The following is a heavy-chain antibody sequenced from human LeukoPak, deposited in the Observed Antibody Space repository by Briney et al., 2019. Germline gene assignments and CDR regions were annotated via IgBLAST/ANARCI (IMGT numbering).Heavy chain of an antibody. V-gene: IGHV4-38-2*02. Sequence: SETLSLTCTVSGYSISSGYYWGWIRQPPGKGLEWIGSIYTSGSTNYNPSLKSRVTMSVDTSKNQFSLKLISVTAADTAIYYCARTLIHYSPGEGWFDPWGQGTLVTVSS. CDR1: GYSISSGYY. CDR3: ARTLIHYSPGEGWFDP. CDR2: IYTSGST. D-gene: IGHD3-10*01. J-gene: IGHJ5*02.